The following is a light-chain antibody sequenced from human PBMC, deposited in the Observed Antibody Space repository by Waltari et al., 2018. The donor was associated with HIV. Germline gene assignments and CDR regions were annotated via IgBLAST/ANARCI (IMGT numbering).Light chain of an antibody. CDR1: QNVDSW. J-gene: IGKJ2*01. Sequence: IQMTKSPSILSRSVGDRVTITCRASQNVDSWLAWYQQRPGKAPKLLIYKASTLQYGVPARFTGSGSGTNFTLTINSLHPDDFATYYCQQYNSDFYTFGLGTRLDLK. CDR2: KAS. V-gene: IGKV1-5*03. CDR3: QQYNSDFYT.